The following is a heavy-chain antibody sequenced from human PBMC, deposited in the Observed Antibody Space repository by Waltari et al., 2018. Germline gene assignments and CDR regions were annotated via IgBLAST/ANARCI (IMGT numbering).Heavy chain of an antibody. V-gene: IGHV1-69*08. Sequence: QVQLVQSGAEVKKPGSSVKVSCKASGGTFSSYAISWVRQAPGQGLEWMGRIIPIFGTANYAQKFQGRVTITADKSTSTAYMELSSLRSEDTAVYYCARDVSYYDSSGYYVQADYWGQGTLVTVSS. CDR2: IIPIFGTA. CDR3: ARDVSYYDSSGYYVQADY. D-gene: IGHD3-22*01. CDR1: GGTFSSYA. J-gene: IGHJ4*02.